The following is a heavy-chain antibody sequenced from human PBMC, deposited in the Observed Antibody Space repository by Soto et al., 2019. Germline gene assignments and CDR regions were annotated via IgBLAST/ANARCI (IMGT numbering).Heavy chain of an antibody. J-gene: IGHJ6*04. CDR3: AKEKAAAGQTIADV. Sequence: PSETLSLTCVVSGGSLSDYFWSWIRQPPGMALEWIGEINHLGSINYNPSLKSRVTMSVDTSKNQFSLNLSSVTAADTAVYYCAKEKAAAGQTIADVWGKGTTVTVSS. D-gene: IGHD6-13*01. V-gene: IGHV4-34*01. CDR2: INHLGSI. CDR1: GGSLSDYF.